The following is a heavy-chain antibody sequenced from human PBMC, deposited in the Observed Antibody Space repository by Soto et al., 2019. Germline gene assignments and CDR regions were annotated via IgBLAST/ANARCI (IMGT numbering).Heavy chain of an antibody. CDR3: ARAYCRGGSCYSGDLFDY. D-gene: IGHD2-15*01. CDR2: ISSSSSYI. V-gene: IGHV3-21*01. CDR1: GFTFSSYS. J-gene: IGHJ4*02. Sequence: GGSLRLSCAASGFTFSSYSMNWVCQAPGKGPEWVSSISSSSSYIYYADSLKGRFTISRDNAKNSLYLQVNSLRAEDTAVYYCARAYCRGGSCYSGDLFDYWGQGTLVTVSS.